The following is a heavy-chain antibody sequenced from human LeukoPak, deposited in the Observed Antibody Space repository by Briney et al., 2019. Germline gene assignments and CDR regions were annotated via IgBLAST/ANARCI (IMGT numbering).Heavy chain of an antibody. CDR3: ARGDSVCSSTSCYDLFDY. CDR1: GYTFTSYY. D-gene: IGHD2-2*01. Sequence: ASVKVSCKASGYTFTSYYMHWARQAPGQGLEWMGIINPSGGSTSYAQKFQGRVTMTRDTSTSTVYMELSSLRSEDTAVYYCARGDSVCSSTSCYDLFDYWGQGTLVTVSS. V-gene: IGHV1-46*01. J-gene: IGHJ4*02. CDR2: INPSGGST.